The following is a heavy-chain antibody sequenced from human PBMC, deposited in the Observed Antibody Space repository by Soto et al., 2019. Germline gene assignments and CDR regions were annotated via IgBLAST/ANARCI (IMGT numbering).Heavy chain of an antibody. CDR2: MNPNSGNT. D-gene: IGHD3-22*01. V-gene: IGHV1-8*01. CDR3: ARGSPTYYYDSSGASNSDAFDI. J-gene: IGHJ3*02. CDR1: GYTFTSYD. Sequence: ASVKVSCKASGYTFTSYDINWVRQATGQGLEWMGWMNPNSGNTGYAQKFQGRVTMTRNTSISTAYMELSSLRSEDTAVYYCARGSPTYYYDSSGASNSDAFDIWGQGTMVTVSS.